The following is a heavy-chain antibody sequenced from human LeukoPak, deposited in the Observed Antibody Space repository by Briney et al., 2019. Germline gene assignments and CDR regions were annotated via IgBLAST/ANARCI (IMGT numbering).Heavy chain of an antibody. CDR1: GYTFTSYA. J-gene: IGHJ6*03. CDR2: MNPNSGNT. CDR3: ARVRGGYDFAARYYYYYMDV. V-gene: IGHV1-8*01. Sequence: ASVKVSCKASGYTFTSYAINWVRQATGQGLEWMGWMNPNSGNTGYAQKFQGRVTMTRNTAISTAYMELSSLRSEDTAVYYCARVRGGYDFAARYYYYYMDVWGKGTTVTVSS. D-gene: IGHD5-12*01.